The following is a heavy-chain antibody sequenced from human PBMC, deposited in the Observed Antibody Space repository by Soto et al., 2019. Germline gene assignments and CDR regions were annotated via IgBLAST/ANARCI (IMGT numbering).Heavy chain of an antibody. J-gene: IGHJ4*02. CDR3: ECWAVTTDY. Sequence: GGSLRLSCAASGFTFSSYWMHWVRQAPGKGLVWVSRINSDGSRTSYADSVKGRFTISRDNAKNTLYLQMNSLRAEDTAVYYCECWAVTTDYWGQGTLVTVSS. V-gene: IGHV3-74*01. CDR1: GFTFSSYW. CDR2: INSDGSRT. D-gene: IGHD4-17*01.